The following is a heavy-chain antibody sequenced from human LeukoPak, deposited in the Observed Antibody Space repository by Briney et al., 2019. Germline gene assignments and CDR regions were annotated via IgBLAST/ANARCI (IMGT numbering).Heavy chain of an antibody. D-gene: IGHD6-19*01. Sequence: ASVKVSCKASGYTFTSYGISWVRQAPGQGLEWMGWISAYNGNTNYAQKLQGRVSLTTDTSTITAYMELRSLISDDTAVYYCARGSLSVAVTPFDYWGQGTLVTVSS. J-gene: IGHJ4*02. V-gene: IGHV1-18*01. CDR1: GYTFTSYG. CDR3: ARGSLSVAVTPFDY. CDR2: ISAYNGNT.